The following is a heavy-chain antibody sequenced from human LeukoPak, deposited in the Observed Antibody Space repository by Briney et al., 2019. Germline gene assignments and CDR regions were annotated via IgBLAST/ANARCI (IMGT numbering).Heavy chain of an antibody. V-gene: IGHV3-23*01. CDR1: GFTFSTYS. CDR2: ISGSGGDT. J-gene: IGHJ4*02. CDR3: ATGSGWYPKYFDY. Sequence: GGSLTLSCAASGFTFSTYSLSWIRQAPGKGLEWVSAISGSGGDTYYADSVKGRFTISRDNSKNTLYLQMNSLRAEDTALYYCATGSGWYPKYFDYWGQGTLVTVSS. D-gene: IGHD6-19*01.